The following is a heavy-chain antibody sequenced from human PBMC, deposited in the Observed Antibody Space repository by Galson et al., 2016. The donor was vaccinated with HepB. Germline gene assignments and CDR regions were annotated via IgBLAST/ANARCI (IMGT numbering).Heavy chain of an antibody. CDR1: GYTFTSYA. D-gene: IGHD1-26*01. V-gene: IGHV1-3*01. CDR3: ARDTGSYFTPLDF. J-gene: IGHJ4*02. Sequence: SVKVSCKASGYTFTSYAIHWVRQAPGQRLEWMGWINAGIGNTKYSQKFQGRLTITRDTSASAAYMELSSLTSEDSAVYCCARDTGSYFTPLDFWGQGTLVTVSS. CDR2: INAGIGNT.